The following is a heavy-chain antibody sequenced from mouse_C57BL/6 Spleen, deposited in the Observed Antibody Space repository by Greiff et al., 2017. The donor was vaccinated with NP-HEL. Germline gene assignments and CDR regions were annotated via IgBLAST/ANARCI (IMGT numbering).Heavy chain of an antibody. Sequence: LQESGAELARPGASVKLSCKASGYTFTSYGISWVKQRTGQGLEWIGEIYPRSGNTYYNEKFKGKATLTADKSSSTAYMELRSLTSEDSAVYFCAREYYYGSSYWYFDVWGTGTTVTVSS. D-gene: IGHD1-1*01. J-gene: IGHJ1*03. CDR3: AREYYYGSSYWYFDV. CDR1: GYTFTSYG. CDR2: IYPRSGNT. V-gene: IGHV1-81*01.